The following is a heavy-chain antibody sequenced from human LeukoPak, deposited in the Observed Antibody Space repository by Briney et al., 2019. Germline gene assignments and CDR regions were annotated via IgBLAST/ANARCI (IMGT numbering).Heavy chain of an antibody. J-gene: IGHJ4*02. CDR1: GVSINTYF. CDR3: VSQLGGTTFH. Sequence: SETLSLTCTVSGVSINTYFWSWIRQPPGKGLEWIGYVYYNGITNYNPSLKSRVSISLDTSKNQSSPRLNSVTAAETAVYYCVSQLGGTTFHWGQGTLVTVSS. D-gene: IGHD1/OR15-1a*01. CDR2: VYYNGIT. V-gene: IGHV4-59*01.